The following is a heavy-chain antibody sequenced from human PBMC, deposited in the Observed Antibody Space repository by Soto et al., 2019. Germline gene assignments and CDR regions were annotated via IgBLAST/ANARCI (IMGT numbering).Heavy chain of an antibody. D-gene: IGHD2-2*01. V-gene: IGHV5-51*01. CDR2: IYPGDSDT. CDR1: GYSFTSYW. J-gene: IGHJ5*02. Sequence: PGESLKISCKVSGYSFTSYWIGWVRQMPGKGLEWMGIIYPGDSDTRYSPSFQGQVTISADKSISTAYLQWSSLKASDTAMYYCARNSGPSTEDNWFDPWGQGTPVPVSS. CDR3: ARNSGPSTEDNWFDP.